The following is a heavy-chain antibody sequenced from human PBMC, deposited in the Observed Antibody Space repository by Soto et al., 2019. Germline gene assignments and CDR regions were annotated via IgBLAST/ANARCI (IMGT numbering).Heavy chain of an antibody. CDR2: ISGSGGST. J-gene: IGHJ6*04. CDR3: AKGIAAAGRGYYYSYYGMDV. CDR1: GFTFSSYA. D-gene: IGHD6-13*01. Sequence: GGSLRLSCAASGFTFSSYAMSWVRQAPGKGLEWVSAISGSGGSTYYADSVKGRFNISRDNSKNTLYLQMNSLRAEDTAVYYCAKGIAAAGRGYYYSYYGMDVWGKGTTVTVSS. V-gene: IGHV3-23*01.